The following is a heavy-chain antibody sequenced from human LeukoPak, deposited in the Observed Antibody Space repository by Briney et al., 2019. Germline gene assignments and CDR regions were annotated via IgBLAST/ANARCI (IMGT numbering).Heavy chain of an antibody. V-gene: IGHV4-61*02. Sequence: SQTLSLTCTFSGGSISIGRYYWSWIRQPAGKGLEWIGRIYTSGTTNYNSSLRSRVTISLDTSKNQFSLRLRSVTAADTAVYYCARAPAPHISGSDYHFDYWGQGTLVTVSS. CDR3: ARAPAPHISGSDYHFDY. CDR1: GGSISIGRYY. CDR2: IYTSGTT. D-gene: IGHD6-19*01. J-gene: IGHJ4*02.